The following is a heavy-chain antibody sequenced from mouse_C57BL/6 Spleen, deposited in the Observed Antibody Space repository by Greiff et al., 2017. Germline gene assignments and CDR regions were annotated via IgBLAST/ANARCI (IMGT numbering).Heavy chain of an antibody. J-gene: IGHJ4*01. CDR2: INPNNGGT. Sequence: VQLQQSGPELVKPGASVKMSCKASGYTFTDYNMHWVKQSHGKSLEWIGYINPNNGGTSYNQKFKGKATLTVNKSSSPAYMELRSLTSEDSAVYYCANYGDAMDYWGQGTSVTVSS. CDR1: GYTFTDYN. V-gene: IGHV1-22*01. D-gene: IGHD2-4*01. CDR3: ANYGDAMDY.